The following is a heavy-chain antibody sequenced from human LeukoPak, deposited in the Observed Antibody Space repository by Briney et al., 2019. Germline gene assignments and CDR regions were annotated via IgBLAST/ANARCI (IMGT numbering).Heavy chain of an antibody. Sequence: GGSLRLSCAASGFTFSSYSMNWVRQAPGKGLEWVSYISSSSSTIYYADSVKGRFTISRDNAKNSLYLQMNSLRDEDTAVYYRASLYSSSWYGGGYYCYGMDVWGQGTTVTVSS. V-gene: IGHV3-48*02. D-gene: IGHD6-13*01. CDR2: ISSSSSTI. CDR1: GFTFSSYS. CDR3: ASLYSSSWYGGGYYCYGMDV. J-gene: IGHJ6*02.